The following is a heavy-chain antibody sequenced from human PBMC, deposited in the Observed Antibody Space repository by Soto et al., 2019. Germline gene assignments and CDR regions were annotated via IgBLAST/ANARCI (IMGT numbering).Heavy chain of an antibody. CDR3: VSSSPFYDYYYYMDV. D-gene: IGHD6-6*01. CDR2: INSDGSST. J-gene: IGHJ6*03. CDR1: GFTFSSYW. Sequence: GGSLRLSCAASGFTFSSYWMHWVRQAPGKGLVWVSRINSDGSSTSYADSVKGRFTISRDNAKNTLYLQMNSLRAEDTAVYYCVSSSPFYDYYYYMDVWGKGTTVTVSS. V-gene: IGHV3-74*01.